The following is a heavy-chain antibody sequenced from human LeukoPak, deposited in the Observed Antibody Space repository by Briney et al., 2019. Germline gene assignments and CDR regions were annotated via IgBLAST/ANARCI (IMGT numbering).Heavy chain of an antibody. CDR2: ISWNSFSI. D-gene: IGHD3-10*01. Sequence: GGSLRLSYAASGFTFDDYAMHWVRQAPGKGLEWVLVISWNSFSIGYADSVRGRFTISRENAKHSLYLQMNSLRAEDTALYYCAKSSGNYLNYYYYMDVWGKGTTVTISS. CDR1: GFTFDDYA. J-gene: IGHJ6*03. CDR3: AKSSGNYLNYYYYMDV. V-gene: IGHV3-9*01.